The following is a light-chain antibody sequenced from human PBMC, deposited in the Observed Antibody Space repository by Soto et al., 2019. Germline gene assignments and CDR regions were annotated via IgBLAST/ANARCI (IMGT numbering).Light chain of an antibody. CDR3: QQYNNWPPWT. CDR1: QSVSNN. CDR2: DAS. V-gene: IGKV3-15*01. J-gene: IGKJ1*01. Sequence: ILMTQSPATLSVSPGERATLSCRASQSVSNNFSWSQQITGQAPRLLIYDASTRATGIPARFSGSGSGTECTLPISGLQSEDFSVSYCQQYNNWPPWTFGQGTKVEIK.